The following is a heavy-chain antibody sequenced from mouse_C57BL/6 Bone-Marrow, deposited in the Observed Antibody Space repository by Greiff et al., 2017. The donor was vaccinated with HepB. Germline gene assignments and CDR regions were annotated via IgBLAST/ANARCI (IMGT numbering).Heavy chain of an antibody. CDR2: INSDGGST. J-gene: IGHJ2*01. V-gene: IGHV5-2*01. CDR3: ASPHYYGSSYLYYFDY. D-gene: IGHD1-1*01. CDR1: EYEFPSHD. Sequence: DVHLVESGGGLVQPGESLKLSCESNEYEFPSHDMSWVRKTPEKRLELVAAINSDGGSTYYPDTMERRFIISRDNTKKTLYLQMSSLRSEDTALYYCASPHYYGSSYLYYFDYWGQGTTLTVSS.